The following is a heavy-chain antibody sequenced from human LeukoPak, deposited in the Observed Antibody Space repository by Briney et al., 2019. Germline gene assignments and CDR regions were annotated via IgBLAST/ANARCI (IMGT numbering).Heavy chain of an antibody. D-gene: IGHD3-22*01. V-gene: IGHV3-74*01. Sequence: EGSLRLSCAASGFTFSSYWMHWVRQAPGKGLVWVSRINSDGSGTIYADSVQGRFTISRDNAKNTLYLQMNSLRAEDTAVYYCACDRDYYDSSGYYNYWGQGTLVTVSS. CDR1: GFTFSSYW. CDR3: ACDRDYYDSSGYYNY. J-gene: IGHJ4*02. CDR2: INSDGSGT.